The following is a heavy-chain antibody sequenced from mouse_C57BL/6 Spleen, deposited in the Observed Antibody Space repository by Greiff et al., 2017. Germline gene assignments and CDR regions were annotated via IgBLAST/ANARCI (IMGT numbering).Heavy chain of an antibody. CDR1: GFTFSSYA. CDR3: ARGVDPWFAY. V-gene: IGHV5-4*03. CDR2: ISDGGSYT. J-gene: IGHJ3*01. Sequence: EVKVVESGGGLVKPGGSLKLSCAASGFTFSSYAMSWVRQTPEKRLEWVATISDGGSYTYYPDNVKGRFTISRDNAKNNLYLQMSHLKSEDTAWYYCARGVDPWFAYWGQGTLVTVSA. D-gene: IGHD1-1*02.